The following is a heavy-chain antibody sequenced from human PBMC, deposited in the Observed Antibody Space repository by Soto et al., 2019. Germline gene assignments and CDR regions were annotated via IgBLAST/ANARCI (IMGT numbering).Heavy chain of an antibody. Sequence: EVQLVESGGGLVQPGRSLRLSCAASGFTFDDYAMHWVRQAPGKGLEWVSGISWNSGSIGYADSVKGRFTISRDNAKNTLYLQMNSLRAEDRALYYCAKDKGGTTTRGYDYWGQGTLVTVSS. CDR1: GFTFDDYA. V-gene: IGHV3-9*01. J-gene: IGHJ4*02. CDR2: ISWNSGSI. CDR3: AKDKGGTTTRGYDY. D-gene: IGHD1-1*01.